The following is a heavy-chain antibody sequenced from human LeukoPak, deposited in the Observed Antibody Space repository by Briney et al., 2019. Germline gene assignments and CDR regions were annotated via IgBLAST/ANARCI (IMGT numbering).Heavy chain of an antibody. Sequence: PSQTLSLTCTVTGGSISSGGSYWSWIRQPPGKGLEWIGEINHSGSTNYNPSLKSRVTISVDTSKNQFSLKLSSVTAADTAVYYCARDTAVAGTDYWGQGTLVTVSS. CDR3: ARDTAVAGTDY. J-gene: IGHJ4*02. D-gene: IGHD6-19*01. CDR1: GGSISSGGSY. V-gene: IGHV4-30-2*01. CDR2: INHSGST.